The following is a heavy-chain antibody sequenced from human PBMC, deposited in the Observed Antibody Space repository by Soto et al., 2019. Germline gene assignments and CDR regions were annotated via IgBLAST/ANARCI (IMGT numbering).Heavy chain of an antibody. Sequence: GGALGLCCAAFVFPFSDYYMSWIRQAPGKGLEWASYISSSGSTIYYADSVKGRFTISRDNAKNSLYLQMNSLRAEDTAVYYCARVGVRYGHSGVDYWGQGTMVTVSS. CDR1: VFPFSDYY. V-gene: IGHV3-11*01. CDR3: ARVGVRYGHSGVDY. CDR2: ISSSGSTI. J-gene: IGHJ4*02. D-gene: IGHD1-26*01.